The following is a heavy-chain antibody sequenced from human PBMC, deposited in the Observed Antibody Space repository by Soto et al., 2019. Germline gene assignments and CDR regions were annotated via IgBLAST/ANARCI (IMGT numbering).Heavy chain of an antibody. CDR1: GGTFSSYT. J-gene: IGHJ6*02. V-gene: IGHV1-69*02. Sequence: GASVKVSCKASGGTFSSYTISWVRQAPGQGLEWMGRIIPILGIANYAQKFQGRVTITADKSTSTAYMELSSLRSEDTAVYYCASTSIAVAGAYGMGVWGQGTTVTVS. D-gene: IGHD6-19*01. CDR2: IIPILGIA. CDR3: ASTSIAVAGAYGMGV.